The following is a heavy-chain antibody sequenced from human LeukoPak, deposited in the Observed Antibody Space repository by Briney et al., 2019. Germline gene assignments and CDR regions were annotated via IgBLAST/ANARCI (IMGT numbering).Heavy chain of an antibody. CDR3: VRDQEAFCEGACFCAIDI. Sequence: TGGSLRLSCEGSGFTLSRHSMNWVRQTPGKGLEWVSYISGSSGTIHYADSVKGRFTSSRDNAKNSLFLQMNNPRAEDTAIYYCVRDQEAFCEGACFCAIDIWGQGTLVTVSS. V-gene: IGHV3-48*04. J-gene: IGHJ3*02. D-gene: IGHD2-21*02. CDR1: GFTLSRHS. CDR2: ISGSSGTI.